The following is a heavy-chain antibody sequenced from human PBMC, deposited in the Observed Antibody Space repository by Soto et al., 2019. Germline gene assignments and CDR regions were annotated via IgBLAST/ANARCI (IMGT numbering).Heavy chain of an antibody. D-gene: IGHD1-26*01. J-gene: IGHJ6*02. CDR2: IYSNGGT. CDR1: GDSIGTYN. CDR3: VRQGIGALHGLVDV. V-gene: IGHV4-59*08. Sequence: QVQLQASGPGLVKPSDTLSLTCTVSGDSIGTYNWGWIRQPPGKRLEWIGYIYSNGGTSYNPALKIRVTISADTSTKQFSLRLSSGTAADTAVYYCVRQGIGALHGLVDVWGQGTTVTVSS.